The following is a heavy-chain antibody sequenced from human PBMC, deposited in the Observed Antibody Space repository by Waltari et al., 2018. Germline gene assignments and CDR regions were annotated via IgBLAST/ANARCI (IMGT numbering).Heavy chain of an antibody. Sequence: QVQLQESGPGLVKPSETLSLTCAVSGYSISSGYYWGWIRQPPGKGLEWIGSIYHSGSTYYNPSLKSRVTISVDTSKNQFSLKLSSVTAADTAVYYCARDGRGGDILTSNYWGQGTLVTVSS. CDR2: IYHSGST. V-gene: IGHV4-38-2*02. CDR3: ARDGRGGDILTSNY. CDR1: GYSISSGYY. D-gene: IGHD3-9*01. J-gene: IGHJ4*02.